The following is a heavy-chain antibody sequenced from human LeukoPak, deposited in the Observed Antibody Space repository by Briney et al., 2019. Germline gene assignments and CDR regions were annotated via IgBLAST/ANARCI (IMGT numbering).Heavy chain of an antibody. CDR2: IYYSGST. V-gene: IGHV4-59*01. J-gene: IGHJ4*02. Sequence: SETLSLTCTVSGVSISSYYWSWVRQPPGKGLEWIGYIYYSGSTNYNPSLKSRVTISVDTSKNQFSLKLSSVTAADTAVYYCAIDWSFDYWGQGTLVTVSS. CDR1: GVSISSYY. CDR3: AIDWSFDY.